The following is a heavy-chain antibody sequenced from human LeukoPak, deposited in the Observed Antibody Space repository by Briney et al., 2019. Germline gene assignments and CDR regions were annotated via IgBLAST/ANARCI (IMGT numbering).Heavy chain of an antibody. D-gene: IGHD6-13*01. CDR1: GFSLTTTGMS. CDR3: ARFGATGRSWFDY. CDR2: IDWHGDE. J-gene: IGHJ4*02. V-gene: IGHV2-70*01. Sequence: SGPTLVNPAQTATLTCTFSGFSLTTTGMSVSWTRQPPGKALAWLALIDWHGDEFYSTSLKTRLTVSTDTSKNQVVLTLTNMDPVDTGTYYCARFGATGRSWFDYWGRGTLVTVSS.